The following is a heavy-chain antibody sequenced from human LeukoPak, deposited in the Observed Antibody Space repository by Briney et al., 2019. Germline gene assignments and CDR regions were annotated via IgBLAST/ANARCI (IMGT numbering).Heavy chain of an antibody. V-gene: IGHV1-2*02. CDR2: INPNSGGT. Sequence: ASVKVSCKASGYTFTGYYMHWVRQAPGQGLEWMGWINPNSGGTNYAQKFQGRVTMTRDTSISTAYMELSRLRPDDTAVYYCARDKGLERRGTFDYWGQGTLVTVSS. CDR1: GYTFTGYY. J-gene: IGHJ4*02. D-gene: IGHD1-1*01. CDR3: ARDKGLERRGTFDY.